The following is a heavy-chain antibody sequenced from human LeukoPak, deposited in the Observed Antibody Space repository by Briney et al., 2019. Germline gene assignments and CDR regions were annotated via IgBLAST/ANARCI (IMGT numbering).Heavy chain of an antibody. D-gene: IGHD6-6*01. CDR2: INHSGST. CDR1: GGSFSGYY. V-gene: IGHV4-34*01. Sequence: PSETLSLTCAVYGGSFSGYYWSWIRQPPGKGLEWIGEINHSGSTNYNPSLKSRVTISVDTSKNQFSLKLSSVTAADTAVYYCARVGGYSSSSNYYYYYGMDVWGQGTTVTVSS. CDR3: ARVGGYSSSSNYYYYYGMDV. J-gene: IGHJ6*02.